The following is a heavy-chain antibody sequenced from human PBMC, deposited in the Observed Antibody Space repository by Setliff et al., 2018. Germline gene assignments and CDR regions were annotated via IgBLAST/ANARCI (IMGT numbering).Heavy chain of an antibody. J-gene: IGHJ4*02. CDR2: IHYSGST. CDR3: ARHEFVGGYYGSVTYRHFDY. D-gene: IGHD3-10*01. Sequence: LSLTCTVSGGSISSGSYYWGWIRQPPRKGLEWIGSIHYSGSTYYNPSLKSRVTISVDTSKNQFSLQVTSLAATDTALYFCARHEFVGGYYGSVTYRHFDYWGQGILVTVSS. CDR1: GGSISSGSYY. V-gene: IGHV4-39*01.